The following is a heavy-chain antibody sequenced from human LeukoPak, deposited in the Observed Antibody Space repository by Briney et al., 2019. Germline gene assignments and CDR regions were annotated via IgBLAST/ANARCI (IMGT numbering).Heavy chain of an antibody. V-gene: IGHV4-4*02. D-gene: IGHD2/OR15-2a*01. CDR3: WRESWAFCPFGY. CDR2: ISLTGRT. J-gene: IGHJ4*02. Sequence: PSETLSLPCSVSVRPISSTNGWGWVRQPPGQGLEWIGEISLTGRTNYNPSLNGRVTMSLDESRNHLSLRIVFVNEPAEGICYCWRESWAFCPFGYWGQGTLVIVPP. CDR1: VRPISSTNG.